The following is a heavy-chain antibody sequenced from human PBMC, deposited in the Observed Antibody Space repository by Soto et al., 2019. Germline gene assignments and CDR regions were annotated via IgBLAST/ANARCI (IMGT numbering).Heavy chain of an antibody. V-gene: IGHV3-15*01. CDR1: GFTFTNAW. J-gene: IGHJ3*02. Sequence: VQLVESGGGLVKPGGSLRLSCAASGFTFTNAWMTWVRQGPGKGLEWVGRIKSKSDGGTIDYAAPVKGRFTISRDDSKNTLYLQMNCLKTEDTAVYYCTTGPNLRPLAAFDIWGQGTVVTVSS. CDR3: TTGPNLRPLAAFDI. CDR2: IKSKSDGGTI.